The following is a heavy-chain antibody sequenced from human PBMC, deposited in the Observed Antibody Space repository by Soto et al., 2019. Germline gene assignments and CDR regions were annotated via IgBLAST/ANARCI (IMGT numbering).Heavy chain of an antibody. J-gene: IGHJ4*02. CDR1: GSTFTGYY. Sequence: GASVKVSCKASGSTFTGYYMHWARQAPGQGLEWMGWINPNSGGTIYAQKFQGRVTMTRDTSISTAYMELSRLRSYDTAVYYCARGSYCSRTSCYDLLLSIDYWGQGTLVTVSS. CDR2: INPNSGGT. V-gene: IGHV1-2*02. CDR3: ARGSYCSRTSCYDLLLSIDY. D-gene: IGHD2-2*01.